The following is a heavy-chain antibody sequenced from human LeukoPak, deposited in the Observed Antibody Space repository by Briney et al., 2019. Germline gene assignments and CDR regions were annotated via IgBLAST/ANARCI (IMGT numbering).Heavy chain of an antibody. V-gene: IGHV4-34*01. Sequence: SETLSLTCAVYGGSFSGYYWSWIRQPPGKGLEWIGEINHSGSTNYNPSLKSRVTISVDTSKNQFSLKLSSVTAADTAVYYCARVSSSWYDPVDYWGQGTLVTVSS. CDR1: GGSFSGYY. CDR3: ARVSSSWYDPVDY. J-gene: IGHJ4*02. CDR2: INHSGST. D-gene: IGHD6-13*01.